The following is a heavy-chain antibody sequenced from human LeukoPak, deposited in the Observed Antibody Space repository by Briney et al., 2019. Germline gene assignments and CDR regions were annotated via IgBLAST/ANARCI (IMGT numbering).Heavy chain of an antibody. CDR2: THYSGTT. J-gene: IGHJ4*02. CDR1: GGSISSYY. CDR3: ARQGYSAYEILDY. D-gene: IGHD5-12*01. Sequence: SGTLSLTCTVSGGSISSYYWSWIRQPPGKGLEWIGYTHYSGTTTYNPSLKSRVTISVDTSKNQFSLKLSSVTAADTAVYYCARQGYSAYEILDYWGQGTLVTVSS. V-gene: IGHV4-59*08.